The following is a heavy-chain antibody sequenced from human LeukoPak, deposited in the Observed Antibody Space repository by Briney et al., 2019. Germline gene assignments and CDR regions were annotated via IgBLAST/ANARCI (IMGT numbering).Heavy chain of an antibody. CDR2: IYPGDSDT. CDR1: GYSFTSYW. V-gene: IGHV5-51*01. CDR3: ARGKHCSGGSCFYRDYYYYMDV. D-gene: IGHD2-15*01. Sequence: GESLKISCKGSGYSFTSYWIGWVRQMPGKGLEWMGIIYPGDSDTRYSPSFQGQVTISADKSISTAYLQWSSLKASDTAMYYCARGKHCSGGSCFYRDYYYYMDVWGKGTTVTVSS. J-gene: IGHJ6*03.